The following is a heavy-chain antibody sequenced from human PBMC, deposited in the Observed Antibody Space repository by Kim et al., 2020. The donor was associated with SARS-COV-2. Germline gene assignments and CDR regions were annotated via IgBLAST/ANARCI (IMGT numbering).Heavy chain of an antibody. CDR2: IYSGGST. CDR1: GFTVSSNY. V-gene: IGHV3-53*01. D-gene: IGHD6-19*01. Sequence: GGSLRLSCAASGFTVSSNYMSWVRQAPGKGLEWVSVIYSGGSTYYADSVKGRFTISRDNSKNTLYLQMNSLRAEDTAVYYCARGAPDSGWPHYYGMDVWGQGTTVTVSS. J-gene: IGHJ6*02. CDR3: ARGAPDSGWPHYYGMDV.